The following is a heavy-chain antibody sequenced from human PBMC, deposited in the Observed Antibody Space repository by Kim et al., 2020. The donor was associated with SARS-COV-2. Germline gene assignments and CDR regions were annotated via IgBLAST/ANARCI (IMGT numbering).Heavy chain of an antibody. CDR1: GFSFSSYE. Sequence: GGSLRLSCAASGFSFSSYEMNWVRQAPGKGLEWVSYISSDGDTIYYGDSVKGRFTISRDNAKNSLFLQMNSLRAEDTAVYYCARDGIAASSWGQGTLVTVSS. D-gene: IGHD6-13*01. V-gene: IGHV3-48*03. CDR3: ARDGIAASS. CDR2: ISSDGDTI. J-gene: IGHJ5*02.